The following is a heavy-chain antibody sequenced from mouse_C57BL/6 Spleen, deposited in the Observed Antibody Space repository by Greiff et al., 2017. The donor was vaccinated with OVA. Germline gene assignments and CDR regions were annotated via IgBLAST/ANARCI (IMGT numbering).Heavy chain of an antibody. Sequence: QVQLQQPGAELVKPGASVKMSCKASGYTFTSYWITWVKQRPGQGLEWIGDIYPGSGSTNYNEKFKSKATLTVDTSSSTAYMQLSSLTSEDSAVEDCARGGPYYGSRYAMDYWGQGTSVTVSS. J-gene: IGHJ4*01. V-gene: IGHV1-55*01. CDR2: IYPGSGST. CDR3: ARGGPYYGSRYAMDY. D-gene: IGHD1-1*01. CDR1: GYTFTSYW.